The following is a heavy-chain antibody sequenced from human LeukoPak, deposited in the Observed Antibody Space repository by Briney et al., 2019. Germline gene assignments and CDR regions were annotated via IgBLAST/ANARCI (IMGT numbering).Heavy chain of an antibody. CDR2: ISGSGSST. J-gene: IGHJ4*02. V-gene: IGHV3-23*01. CDR1: GLSFSSYT. Sequence: GGSLRLSCAASGLSFSSYTMTWVRQAPGKGLEWVAAISGSGSSTAYADSVRGRLNISRDNFKNMLYLQVNSLRAEDTAIYYCAKESGDDGDFDYWGRGTLVVVSS. D-gene: IGHD4-17*01. CDR3: AKESGDDGDFDY.